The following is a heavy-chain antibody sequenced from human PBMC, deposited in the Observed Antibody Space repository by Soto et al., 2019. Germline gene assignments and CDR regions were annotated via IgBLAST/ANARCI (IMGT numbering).Heavy chain of an antibody. CDR2: VYHSGST. D-gene: IGHD6-19*01. J-gene: IGHJ5*02. CDR1: NYSITNGFY. Sequence: SETLSLTCVVSNYSITNGFYWAWIRQPPGKGLEWLGHVYHSGSTYYNPSLKSRLTISPDVSQNQFSLTLLSVKTSDTAVYFCARAGAVTGALDSWSRGTLLTVSS. CDR3: ARAGAVTGALDS. V-gene: IGHV4-38-2*01.